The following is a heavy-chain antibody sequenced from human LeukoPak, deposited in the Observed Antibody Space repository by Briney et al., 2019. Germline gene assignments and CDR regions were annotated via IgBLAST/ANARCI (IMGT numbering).Heavy chain of an antibody. CDR1: GFIFSTYG. V-gene: IGHV3-33*01. D-gene: IGHD6-19*01. CDR2: IWEDGSNI. J-gene: IGHJ4*02. CDR3: ARVGYNSGWYEY. Sequence: GRSLRLSCAASGFIFSTYGMHWVRQAPGKGLEWVSAIWEDGSNIHYRDSVKGRFTISRDNSKNTLYLQMSNLRAEDTAVYYCARVGYNSGWYEYWGQGTLVTVSS.